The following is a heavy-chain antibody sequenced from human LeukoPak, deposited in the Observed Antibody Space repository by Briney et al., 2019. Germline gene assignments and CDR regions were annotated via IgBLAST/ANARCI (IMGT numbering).Heavy chain of an antibody. CDR2: ISYDGSNK. Sequence: PGRSLRLSCAASGITLSSYDMHWVRQAPGKALEWVAVISYDGSNKDYADSVKGRFTISRDNSKNTLDLQMNSLRAEDTAVYYCAKSFGYSRSWFDNWGQGTLVTVSS. CDR3: AKSFGYSRSWFDN. CDR1: GITLSSYD. D-gene: IGHD6-13*01. J-gene: IGHJ4*02. V-gene: IGHV3-30-3*02.